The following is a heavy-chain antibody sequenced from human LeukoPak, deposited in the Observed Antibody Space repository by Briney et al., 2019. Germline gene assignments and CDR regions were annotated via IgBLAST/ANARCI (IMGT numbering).Heavy chain of an antibody. CDR3: ANYVSGTMRDY. J-gene: IGHJ4*02. CDR1: GGSITTSGHY. CDR2: IDYRERT. V-gene: IGHV4-39*01. D-gene: IGHD3-16*01. Sequence: SETLSLACTVSGGSITTSGHYWGWIRQPPGKGLEWIGSIDYRERTTYNPSLKSRVTISADTSRNQFSLKLSSVTATDTAVYYCANYVSGTMRDYWGQGTLVTVSS.